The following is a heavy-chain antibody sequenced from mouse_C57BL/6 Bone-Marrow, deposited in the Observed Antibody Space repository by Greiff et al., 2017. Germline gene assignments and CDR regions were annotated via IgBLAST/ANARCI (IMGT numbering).Heavy chain of an antibody. Sequence: VQGVESGAELMKPGASVKLSCKATGYTFTGYWIEWVKQRPGHGLEWIGEILPGNGSTNYNEKFKGKATFTADTSSNTAYMQLSSLTTEDSAIYYCASNYGRSFDYWGQGTTLTVSS. CDR1: GYTFTGYW. D-gene: IGHD1-1*01. CDR3: ASNYGRSFDY. CDR2: ILPGNGST. V-gene: IGHV1-9*01. J-gene: IGHJ2*01.